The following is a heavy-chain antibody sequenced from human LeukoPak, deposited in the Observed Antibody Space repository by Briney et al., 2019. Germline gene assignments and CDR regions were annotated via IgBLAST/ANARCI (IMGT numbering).Heavy chain of an antibody. V-gene: IGHV4-59*01. CDR3: ARVTGYIIEDYFDY. J-gene: IGHJ4*02. D-gene: IGHD6-13*01. CDR2: IYYSGST. CDR1: GGSISSYY. Sequence: SETLSLTCTVSGGSISSYYWSWIRQPPGKGLEWIGYIYYSGSTNYNPSLKSRVAISVDTSKNQFSLKLSSVTAADTAVYYCARVTGYIIEDYFDYWGQGTLVTVSS.